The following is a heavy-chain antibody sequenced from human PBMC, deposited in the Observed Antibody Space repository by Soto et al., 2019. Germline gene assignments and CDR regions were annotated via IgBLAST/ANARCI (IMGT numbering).Heavy chain of an antibody. CDR1: GDTFTFYS. J-gene: IGHJ4*02. V-gene: IGHV1-69*02. Sequence: QVQLVQSGAEVKRPGSSVKVSCKASGDTFTFYSINWVRQAPGLGLEWMGRINPILSMSNYAQRFQGRVTMTADKSTRTAYMELSSLISEDTAIYYCASSYGSGYRAFDYWGQGALVTVSS. D-gene: IGHD3-10*01. CDR2: INPILSMS. CDR3: ASSYGSGYRAFDY.